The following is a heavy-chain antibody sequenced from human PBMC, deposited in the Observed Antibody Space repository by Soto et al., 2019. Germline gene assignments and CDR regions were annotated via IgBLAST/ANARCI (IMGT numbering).Heavy chain of an antibody. V-gene: IGHV4-30-4*01. Sequence: SETLSLTCTVSGDSISTADYYWNWILQPPGKGLELIVYIYYIGNTYYIPSLKSRVTISVDTSKNQISLKLNSVTAADTAVYYCARGIHSTSSFFDSWGQGTLVTVSS. D-gene: IGHD6-6*01. J-gene: IGHJ4*02. CDR3: ARGIHSTSSFFDS. CDR1: GDSISTADYY. CDR2: IYYIGNT.